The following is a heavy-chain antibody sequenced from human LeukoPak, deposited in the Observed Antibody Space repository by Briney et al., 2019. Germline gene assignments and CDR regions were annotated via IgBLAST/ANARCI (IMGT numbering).Heavy chain of an antibody. Sequence: GGSLRLSCAASGFTFSSYSMNWVRQAPGKGLEWVSSISGSSSYIYYADSVKGRFTISRHNARNSLYLRMNSLRAEDTAVYYCANDLGSGSYGSYWGPGTLVTVSS. CDR2: ISGSSSYI. CDR3: ANDLGSGSYGSY. V-gene: IGHV3-21*01. D-gene: IGHD3-10*01. CDR1: GFTFSSYS. J-gene: IGHJ4*02.